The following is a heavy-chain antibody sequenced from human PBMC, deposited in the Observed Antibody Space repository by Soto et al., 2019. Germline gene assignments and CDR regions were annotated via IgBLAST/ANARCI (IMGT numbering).Heavy chain of an antibody. D-gene: IGHD2-15*01. J-gene: IGHJ4*02. CDR1: GFSFRDHS. V-gene: IGHV3-48*01. Sequence: GGSLRLSCVVSGFSFRDHSMNWVRQPPGKGLQWISYISSSSENIYYADSVKGRFTISRDNSKNTLYLQMNSLRAEDTAVYYCAKSGSPVVVVAATLDYFDYWGQGTLVTVSS. CDR2: ISSSSENI. CDR3: AKSGSPVVVVAATLDYFDY.